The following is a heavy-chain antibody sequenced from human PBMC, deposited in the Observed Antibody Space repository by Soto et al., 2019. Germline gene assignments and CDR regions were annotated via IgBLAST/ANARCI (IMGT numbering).Heavy chain of an antibody. CDR2: IYYSGRT. CDR1: GESISSSSYY. Sequence: PSETLSLTCIVSGESISSSSYYWGWIRQPPGKGLEWIGSIYYSGRTYYNPSFKSRVTISIDTSKNQFSLKLSSVTATDTAVYSCARQRTTVVTQDYFEHWGQRALSSVSS. D-gene: IGHD2-21*02. V-gene: IGHV4-39*01. J-gene: IGHJ4*02. CDR3: ARQRTTVVTQDYFEH.